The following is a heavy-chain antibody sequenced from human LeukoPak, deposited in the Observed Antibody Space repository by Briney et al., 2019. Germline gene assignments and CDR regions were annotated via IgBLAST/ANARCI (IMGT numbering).Heavy chain of an antibody. V-gene: IGHV3-30-3*01. CDR2: ISYDGSNK. J-gene: IGHJ6*02. CDR3: ARDHQMGGGYSYSYYYGMDV. CDR1: GFTFSSYA. Sequence: PGRSLRLSCAASGFTFSSYAMHWVRQAPGKGLEWVAVISYDGSNKYYADSVKGRFTISRDNSKNTLYLQMNSLRAEDTAVYYCARDHQMGGGYSYSYYYGMDVWGQGTTVTVSS. D-gene: IGHD5-18*01.